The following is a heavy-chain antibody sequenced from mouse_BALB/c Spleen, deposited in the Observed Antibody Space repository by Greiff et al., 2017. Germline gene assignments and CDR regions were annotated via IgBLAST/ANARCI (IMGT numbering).Heavy chain of an antibody. D-gene: IGHD2-14*01. J-gene: IGHJ4*01. CDR3: ARGRYDEGYYAMDY. V-gene: IGHV2-9*02. CDR2: IWAGGST. Sequence: QVQLQQSGPGLVAPSQSLSITCTVSGFSLTSYGVHWVRQPPGKGLEWLGVIWAGGSTNYNSALMSRLSISKDNSKSQVFLKMNSLQTDDTAMYYCARGRYDEGYYAMDYWGQGTSVTVSS. CDR1: GFSLTSYG.